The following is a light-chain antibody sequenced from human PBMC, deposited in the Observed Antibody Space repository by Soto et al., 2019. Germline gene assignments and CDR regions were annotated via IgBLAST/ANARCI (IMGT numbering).Light chain of an antibody. J-gene: IGLJ1*01. V-gene: IGLV2-14*01. CDR1: SSDVGGYNY. Sequence: QSVLTQPASVSGSPGQSITISCTGTSSDVGGYNYVSWYQQHPGKAPKLMIYDVSNRPSGVSNRFSGSKSGNTASLTISGLQAEDEADYYCCSYTDSITRYVFGTGTQLTV. CDR2: DVS. CDR3: CSYTDSITRYV.